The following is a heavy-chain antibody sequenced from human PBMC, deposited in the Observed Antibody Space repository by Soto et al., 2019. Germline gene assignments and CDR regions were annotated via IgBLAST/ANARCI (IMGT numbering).Heavy chain of an antibody. V-gene: IGHV1-3*01. Sequence: QAQLVQPGAEVKKPGNSVKVSCKDSGYSFTEFAIKWMHLASEQSLEWIGWINANKGDTKYSPKFQGRVTITRDTSATKVYMELRSLRSEDTFVYYFARGPLPGVATIWDYANWLDTWGQGSLDTVST. CDR2: INANKGDT. D-gene: IGHD5-12*01. J-gene: IGHJ5*02. CDR1: GYSFTEFA. CDR3: ARGPLPGVATIWDYANWLDT.